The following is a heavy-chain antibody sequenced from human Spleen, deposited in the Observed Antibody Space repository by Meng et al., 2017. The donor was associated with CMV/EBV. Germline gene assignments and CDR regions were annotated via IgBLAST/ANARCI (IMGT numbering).Heavy chain of an antibody. J-gene: IGHJ4*02. Sequence: GGSLRLSCAASGFSFMSHSMSWVRQAPGKGLEWVSSISSSYDYVYYADSVKGRFTISRDNAENSLYLQMSSLRAEDTAVYYCARAQVYYFDSWGQGTLVTVSS. D-gene: IGHD2-8*01. CDR3: ARAQVYYFDS. V-gene: IGHV3-21*01. CDR1: GFSFMSHS. CDR2: ISSSYDYV.